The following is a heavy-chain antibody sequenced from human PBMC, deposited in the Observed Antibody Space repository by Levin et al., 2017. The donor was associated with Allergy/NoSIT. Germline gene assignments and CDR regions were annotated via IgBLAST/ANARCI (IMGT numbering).Heavy chain of an antibody. J-gene: IGHJ4*02. CDR2: IRYDGSNK. V-gene: IGHV3-33*01. Sequence: LSLTCAASGFTFSSSGMHWVRQAPGKGLEWVALIRYDGSNKNYADSVKGRFTISRDNSQNTLYLQMNSLRVEDTAVYYCAREEGPYDYWGQGTLVTVSS. D-gene: IGHD3-3*01. CDR1: GFTFSSSG. CDR3: AREEGPYDY.